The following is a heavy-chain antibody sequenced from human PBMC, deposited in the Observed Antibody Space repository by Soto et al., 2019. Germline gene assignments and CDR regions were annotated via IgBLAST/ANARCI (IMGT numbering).Heavy chain of an antibody. CDR1: GFTFSSYS. CDR3: ARVRWDILTGYSWDY. Sequence: GGSLRLSCAASGFTFSSYSMNWVRQAPGKGLEWVSYISSSSSTIYYADSVKGRFTISRDNAKNSLYLQMNSLRAEDTAVYYCARVRWDILTGYSWDYWGQGTLVTVSS. V-gene: IGHV3-48*01. D-gene: IGHD3-9*01. CDR2: ISSSSSTI. J-gene: IGHJ4*02.